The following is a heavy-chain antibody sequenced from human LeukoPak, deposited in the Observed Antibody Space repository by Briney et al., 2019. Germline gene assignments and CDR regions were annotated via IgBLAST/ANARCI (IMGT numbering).Heavy chain of an antibody. Sequence: GGSLRLSCAASAFTFSKFAMSWVRQAPGKGLEWVSTITGSGAGSGGSTYFADSVKGRFTISRDNSRNTVYLQMNSLRAEDTAVYYCAKGDNFGRVNGAFDTWGQGTMVTVSS. D-gene: IGHD1-1*01. J-gene: IGHJ3*02. CDR3: AKGDNFGRVNGAFDT. V-gene: IGHV3-23*01. CDR2: ITGSGAGSGGST. CDR1: AFTFSKFA.